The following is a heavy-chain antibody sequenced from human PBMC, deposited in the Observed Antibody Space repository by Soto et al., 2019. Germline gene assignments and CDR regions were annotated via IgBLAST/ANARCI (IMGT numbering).Heavy chain of an antibody. Sequence: SVKVSCKASGGTFSSYAISWVRQAPGQGLEWMGGIIPIFGTANYAQKFQGRVTITADESTSTAYMELSNLRSEDTAAYYCARDAFEIGAAPGSNCFDPWGQGTLVTVSS. CDR3: ARDAFEIGAAPGSNCFDP. CDR1: GGTFSSYA. J-gene: IGHJ5*02. CDR2: IIPIFGTA. V-gene: IGHV1-69*13. D-gene: IGHD6-13*01.